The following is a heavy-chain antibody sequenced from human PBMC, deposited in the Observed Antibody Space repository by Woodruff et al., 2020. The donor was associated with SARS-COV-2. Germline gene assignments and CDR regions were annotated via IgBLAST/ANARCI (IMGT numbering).Heavy chain of an antibody. V-gene: IGHV3-74*01. Sequence: GKGLVWVARIKGDGSIIRYAESVKGRFAISRDNAKSSLFLQMNSLRDEDTAIYYCARASVDGSGTFYDFWGQGTLVTVSS. J-gene: IGHJ4*02. CDR3: ARASVDGSGTFYDF. D-gene: IGHD6-19*01. CDR2: IKGDGSII.